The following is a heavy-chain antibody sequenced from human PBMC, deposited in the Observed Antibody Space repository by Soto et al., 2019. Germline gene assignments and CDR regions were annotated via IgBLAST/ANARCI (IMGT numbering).Heavy chain of an antibody. J-gene: IGHJ5*02. CDR2: IYYSGST. CDR3: ARGPGSPQYSSSWGAGPRYNWFDP. CDR1: GGSISSGGYY. D-gene: IGHD6-13*01. V-gene: IGHV4-31*03. Sequence: PSETLSLTCTFSGGSISSGGYYWSWIRQHPGKGLEWIGYIYYSGSTYYNPSLKSRITISVDTSKNQFSLKLSSVTAADTAVYYCARGPGSPQYSSSWGAGPRYNWFDPWGQGTLVTVSS.